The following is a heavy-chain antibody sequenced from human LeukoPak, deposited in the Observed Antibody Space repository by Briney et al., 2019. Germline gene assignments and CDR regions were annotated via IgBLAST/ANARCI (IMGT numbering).Heavy chain of an antibody. CDR2: IHRGASAI. Sequence: GGSLRLSCTAPGFTFSSYEMNWVRQAPGKGLEWISYIHRGASAIYYADSVKGRFAISRDDAKNSLYLQMDRLRVEDTAIYYCARGHSDAFFYWGQGTRVTVSS. D-gene: IGHD2-21*02. V-gene: IGHV3-48*03. CDR1: GFTFSSYE. J-gene: IGHJ4*02. CDR3: ARGHSDAFFY.